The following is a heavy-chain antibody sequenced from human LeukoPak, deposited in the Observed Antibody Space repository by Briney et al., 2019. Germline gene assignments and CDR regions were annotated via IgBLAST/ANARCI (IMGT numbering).Heavy chain of an antibody. CDR3: ARGRDPYKVGY. J-gene: IGHJ1*01. D-gene: IGHD5-24*01. Sequence: SETLSLTCTVSGDSVTSGDYYWHWIRQPPGRGLEWIGYILYSGYASYNPSFWSRVTISVDTSKNHVFLRLTSVTPADTALYYCARGRDPYKVGYWGQGTLVTVSS. CDR1: GDSVTSGDYY. V-gene: IGHV4-61*03. CDR2: ILYSGYA.